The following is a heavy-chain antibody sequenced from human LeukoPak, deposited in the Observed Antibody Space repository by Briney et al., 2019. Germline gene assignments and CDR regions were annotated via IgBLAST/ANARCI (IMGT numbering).Heavy chain of an antibody. J-gene: IGHJ4*02. CDR3: ARSSRIMITFGGVIGNYYFDY. Sequence: SETLSLTCTVSGGSISSSSYYWGWIRQPPGKGLEWIGSIYYSGSTYYNPSLKSRVTISVDTSKNQFSLKLSSVTAADTAVYYCARSSRIMITFGGVIGNYYFDYWGQGTLVTVSS. D-gene: IGHD3-16*02. CDR2: IYYSGST. V-gene: IGHV4-39*01. CDR1: GGSISSSSYY.